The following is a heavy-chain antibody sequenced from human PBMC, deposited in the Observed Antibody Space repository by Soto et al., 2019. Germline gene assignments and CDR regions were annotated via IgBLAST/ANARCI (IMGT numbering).Heavy chain of an antibody. CDR3: TRVMDPLSYSSGQLFDP. CDR1: GFTFGDYA. J-gene: IGHJ5*02. Sequence: GGSLRLSCTSSGFTFGDYAMSWFRQAPGKGLEWVGFIRSKAYGGTTEYAASVKGRFTISRDDSRSIAYLQMNSLKTEDTAVYYCTRVMDPLSYSSGQLFDPWGQGTLVTVSS. D-gene: IGHD6-19*01. V-gene: IGHV3-49*03. CDR2: IRSKAYGGTT.